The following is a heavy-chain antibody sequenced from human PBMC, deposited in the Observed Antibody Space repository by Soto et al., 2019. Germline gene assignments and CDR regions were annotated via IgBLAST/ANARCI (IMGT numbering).Heavy chain of an antibody. CDR1: GFTFSSYA. CDR2: ISYDGSNK. J-gene: IGHJ6*02. Sequence: QVQLVESGGGVVQPGRSLRLSCAASGFTFSSYAMHWVRQAPGKGLEWVAVISYDGSNKYYADSVKGRFTISRDNSKNXXYXKXXSLRAEDKAVYYCARGGPDYDFWSGYFYYYYGMGVWGQGTTVTVSS. D-gene: IGHD3-3*01. V-gene: IGHV3-30-3*01. CDR3: ARGGPDYDFWSGYFYYYYGMGV.